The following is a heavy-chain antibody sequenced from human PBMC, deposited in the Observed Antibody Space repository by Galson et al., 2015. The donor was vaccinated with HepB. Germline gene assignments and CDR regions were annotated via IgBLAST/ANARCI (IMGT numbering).Heavy chain of an antibody. V-gene: IGHV5-51*01. CDR1: GYSFTSYY. CDR3: ARRGLGWEPYPFDY. CDR2: IYPGDSDT. J-gene: IGHJ4*02. Sequence: QSGAEVKKPGESLRISCTGSGYSFTSYYIGWVRQKPGKGLEWMGLIYPGDSDTRYSPSFQGQVTISVDKSISTAFLRWNSLEASDTAIYYCARRGLGWEPYPFDYWGQGTLVTVSS. D-gene: IGHD1-26*01.